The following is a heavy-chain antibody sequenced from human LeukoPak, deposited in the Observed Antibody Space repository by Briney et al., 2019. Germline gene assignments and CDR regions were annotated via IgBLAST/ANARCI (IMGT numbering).Heavy chain of an antibody. Sequence: ASVKVSCKASGYTFTGYYMHWVRQAPGQGLEWMGWINPNSGGTNYAQKFQGWVTMTRDTSISTAYMELSRLRSDDTAVYYCARGPTTYYYDSSGYYYVDYWGQGTLVTVSS. CDR2: INPNSGGT. D-gene: IGHD3-22*01. V-gene: IGHV1-2*04. J-gene: IGHJ4*02. CDR1: GYTFTGYY. CDR3: ARGPTTYYYDSSGYYYVDY.